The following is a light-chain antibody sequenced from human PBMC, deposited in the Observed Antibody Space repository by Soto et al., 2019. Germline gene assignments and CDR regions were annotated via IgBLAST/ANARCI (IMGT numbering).Light chain of an antibody. CDR3: QHSGYSLPYT. J-gene: IGKJ2*01. CDR2: DAS. V-gene: IGKV3-11*01. Sequence: EIVLTQSPGILSLSPGESATLSCRASQNINTHLAWYQQKPGQAPRHLIYDASNRATGIPDSFSGSGSGADFTLALSSLEPGDSAIYYCQHSGYSLPYTCGQGTKLEIK. CDR1: QNINTH.